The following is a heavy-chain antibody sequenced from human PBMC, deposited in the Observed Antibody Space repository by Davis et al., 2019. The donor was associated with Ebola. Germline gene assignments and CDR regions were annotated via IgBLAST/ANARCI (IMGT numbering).Heavy chain of an antibody. Sequence: GSLRLSCAASGFTFSGSAMHWIRQPPGKGLEWIGEINHSGSTNYNPSLKSRVTISVDTSKNQFSLKLSSVTAADTAVYYCARAPTFYYYDSSGYYLGRNWFDPWGQGTLVTVSS. CDR3: ARAPTFYYYDSSGYYLGRNWFDP. CDR1: GFTFSGSA. D-gene: IGHD3-22*01. J-gene: IGHJ5*02. V-gene: IGHV4-34*01. CDR2: INHSGST.